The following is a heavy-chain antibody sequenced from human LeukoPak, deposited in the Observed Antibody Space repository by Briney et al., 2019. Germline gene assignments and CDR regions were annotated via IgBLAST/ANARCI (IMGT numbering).Heavy chain of an antibody. CDR3: ARQIVVVITTSWFDY. J-gene: IGHJ4*02. Sequence: SETLSLTCTASGGSISSSSYYWGWIRQPPGTGLEWIGSIYCSGSTYYNPSLKSRVTISVDTSKNQFSLKLSSVTAADTAVYYCARQIVVVITTSWFDYWGQGTLVTVSS. D-gene: IGHD3-22*01. V-gene: IGHV4-39*01. CDR2: IYCSGST. CDR1: GGSISSSSYY.